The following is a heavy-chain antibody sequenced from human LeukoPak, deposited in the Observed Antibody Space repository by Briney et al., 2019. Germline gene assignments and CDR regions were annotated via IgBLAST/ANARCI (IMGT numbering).Heavy chain of an antibody. Sequence: SETLSLTCTVSGGSLSTYYWSWIRHPAGKGLEWIGYIYNSGSTNYRTSLRSRVTISVDTSKNQFSLKLSSVTAADTAVYYRARGLSVGRGVNKLYYFDYWGQGPLVTVSS. D-gene: IGHD3-10*01. CDR1: GGSLSTYY. CDR3: ARGLSVGRGVNKLYYFDY. V-gene: IGHV4-59*08. CDR2: IYNSGST. J-gene: IGHJ4*02.